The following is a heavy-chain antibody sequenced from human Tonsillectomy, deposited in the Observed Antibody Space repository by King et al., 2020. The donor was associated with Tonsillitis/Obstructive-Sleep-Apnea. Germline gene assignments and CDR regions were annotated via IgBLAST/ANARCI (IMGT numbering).Heavy chain of an antibody. J-gene: IGHJ4*02. Sequence: VQLVESGGDLVKPGGSLRLSCAASGYIFSNAWMSWVRQAPGKVLEGVGRIKSKIDGGTADYSAPVKGRFTTSREDLRNTLYLQMNSLKTEDTAVYFCSTDPIVLVPSDYFFDYWGQGTLVTVSS. V-gene: IGHV3-15*01. D-gene: IGHD2-8*02. CDR1: GYIFSNAW. CDR3: STDPIVLVPSDYFFDY. CDR2: IKSKIDGGTA.